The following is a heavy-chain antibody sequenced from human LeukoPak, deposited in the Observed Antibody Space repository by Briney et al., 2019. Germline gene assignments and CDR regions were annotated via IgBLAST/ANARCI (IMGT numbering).Heavy chain of an antibody. Sequence: SETLSLTCTVSGGSISSYYWSWIRQPPGKGLEWIGYIYYSGSTYYNPSLKSRVTISVDTSKKQFSLKLRSVTAADTAVYYRARAPDYGDYFDYWGQGTLVTVSS. CDR3: ARAPDYGDYFDY. J-gene: IGHJ4*02. CDR2: IYYSGST. CDR1: GGSISSYY. D-gene: IGHD4-17*01. V-gene: IGHV4-59*12.